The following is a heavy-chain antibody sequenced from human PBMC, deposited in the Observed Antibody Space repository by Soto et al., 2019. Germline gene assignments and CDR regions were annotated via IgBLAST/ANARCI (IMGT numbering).Heavy chain of an antibody. CDR2: IYYSGST. CDR1: GGSISSSSYY. D-gene: IGHD6-13*01. V-gene: IGHV4-39*01. CDR3: ARIGNPRYSDWGDYYGMDV. Sequence: SETLSLTCTVSGGSISSSSYYWGWIRQPPGKGLEWIGSIYYSGSTYYNPSLKSRVTISVDTSKNQFSLKLSSVTAADTAVYYCARIGNPRYSDWGDYYGMDVWGQGTTVTVSS. J-gene: IGHJ6*02.